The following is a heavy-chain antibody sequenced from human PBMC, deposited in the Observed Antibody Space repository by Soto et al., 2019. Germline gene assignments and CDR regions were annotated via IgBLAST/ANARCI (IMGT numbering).Heavy chain of an antibody. CDR2: IYSGGST. Sequence: EVQLVESGGGLVQPGGSLRLSCAASGFTVSSNYMGWVRQAPGKGLEWVSVIYSGGSTYYADSVKGRFTISRDNSKNTLYLQMNSLRAEDTAVYYCARAYSGWYGLDYWGQGTLVTVSS. D-gene: IGHD6-19*01. CDR3: ARAYSGWYGLDY. CDR1: GFTVSSNY. J-gene: IGHJ4*02. V-gene: IGHV3-66*01.